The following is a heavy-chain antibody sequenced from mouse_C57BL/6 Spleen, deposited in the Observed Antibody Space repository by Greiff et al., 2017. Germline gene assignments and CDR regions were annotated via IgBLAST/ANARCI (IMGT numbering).Heavy chain of an antibody. CDR1: GFTFSSYA. V-gene: IGHV5-4*01. CDR3: ARDGASWGYDGFAY. J-gene: IGHJ3*01. Sequence: EVQGVESGGGLVKPGGSLKLSCAASGFTFSSYAMSWVRQTPEKRLEWVATISDGGSYTYYPDNVKGRFTISRDNAKNNLYLQMSHLKSEDTAMYYCARDGASWGYDGFAYWGQGTLVTVSA. CDR2: ISDGGSYT. D-gene: IGHD2-2*01.